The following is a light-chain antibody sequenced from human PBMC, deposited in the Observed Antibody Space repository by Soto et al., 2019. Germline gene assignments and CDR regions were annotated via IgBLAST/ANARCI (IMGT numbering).Light chain of an antibody. V-gene: IGKV1-39*01. Sequence: DIQMSQSPSSLPASVGDSVTITCRASHTIKYYLNWYQQKPGRAPNLLIYSASTLHSGGPSRFSGTKSATDLTLTITSLQPEDFATYYCQQFYSAPITFGQGTRLEIK. CDR2: SAS. J-gene: IGKJ5*01. CDR3: QQFYSAPIT. CDR1: HTIKYY.